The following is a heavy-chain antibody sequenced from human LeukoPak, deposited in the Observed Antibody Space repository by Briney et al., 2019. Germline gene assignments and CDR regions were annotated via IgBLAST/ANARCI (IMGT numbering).Heavy chain of an antibody. CDR1: GFTFSSYS. Sequence: GGSLRLPCAASGFTFSSYSMNWVRQAPGKGLEWVSSISSSSSYIYYADSVKGRFTISRDNAKNSLYLQMNSLRAEDTAVYYCARGTVDTAMANYYYYGMDVWGQGTTVTVSS. V-gene: IGHV3-21*01. D-gene: IGHD5-18*01. J-gene: IGHJ6*02. CDR2: ISSSSSYI. CDR3: ARGTVDTAMANYYYYGMDV.